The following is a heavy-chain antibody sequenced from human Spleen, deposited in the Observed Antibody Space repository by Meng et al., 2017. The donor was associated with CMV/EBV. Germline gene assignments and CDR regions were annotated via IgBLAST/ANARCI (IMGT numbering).Heavy chain of an antibody. J-gene: IGHJ6*02. CDR3: AKQTMPLQPGDYYGMDV. CDR1: GFTFSSYA. CDR2: ISYDGSNK. V-gene: IGHV3-30*04. Sequence: GGSLRLSCAASGFTFSSYAMHWVRQAPGKGLEWVAVISYDGSNKYYADSVKGRFTISRDNSKNTLYLQMNSLRAEDTAVYYCAKQTMPLQPGDYYGMDVWGQGTTVTVSS. D-gene: IGHD2-2*01.